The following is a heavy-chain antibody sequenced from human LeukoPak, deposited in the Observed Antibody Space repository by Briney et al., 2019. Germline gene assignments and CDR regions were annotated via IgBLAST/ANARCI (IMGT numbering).Heavy chain of an antibody. V-gene: IGHV4-34*01. J-gene: IGHJ5*02. Sequence: SETLSLTCAVYGGSFSGYYWSWIRQPPGKGLEWIGEINHSGSTNYNPSLKSRVTISVDTSKNQFSLKLSSVTAADTAVYYCARHPRRFDPWGQGTLVTVSS. CDR3: ARHPRRFDP. CDR1: GGSFSGYY. CDR2: INHSGST.